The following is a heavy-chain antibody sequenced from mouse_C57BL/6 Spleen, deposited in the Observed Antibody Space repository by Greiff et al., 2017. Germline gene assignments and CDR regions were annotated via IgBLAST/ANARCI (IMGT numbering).Heavy chain of an antibody. D-gene: IGHD2-3*01. J-gene: IGHJ2*01. V-gene: IGHV1-50*01. CDR3: ARGPRWLLLDY. CDR1: GSPFPRSC. Sequence: LPPPGAALVPPGASVPLSFPASGSPFPRSCLPWVQHRPGQGLAWIGELDPSDRSPNYHQKFKGKATLTLDTSSSTAYMQLSSLTSEDSAVYYCARGPRWLLLDYWGQGTTLTVSS. CDR2: LDPSDRSP.